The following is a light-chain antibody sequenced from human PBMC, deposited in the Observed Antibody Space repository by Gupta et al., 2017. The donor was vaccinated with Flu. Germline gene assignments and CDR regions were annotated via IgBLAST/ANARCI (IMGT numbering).Light chain of an antibody. CDR1: QSILYSSNNKNY. CDR2: WAS. Sequence: DIVMTQSPDSLAVSLGERATINCKSSQSILYSSNNKNYLSWYQQKPGQPSKLLIYWASTRESGVPDRFSGSGSGTDFTLTISSRQAEDVAVYYCQHEDSSPWTFGQGTKVQIK. J-gene: IGKJ1*01. CDR3: QHEDSSPWT. V-gene: IGKV4-1*01.